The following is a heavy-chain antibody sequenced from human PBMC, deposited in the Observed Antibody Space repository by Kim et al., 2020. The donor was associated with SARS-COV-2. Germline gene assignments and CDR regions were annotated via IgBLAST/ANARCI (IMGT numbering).Heavy chain of an antibody. CDR3: ARGGFYGDYMGYY. CDR2: IYYSGST. D-gene: IGHD4-17*01. CDR1: GGSISSYY. Sequence: SETLSLTCTVSGGSISSYYWSWIRQPPGKGLEWIGYIYYSGSTNYNPSLKSRVTISVDTSKNQFSLKLSSVTAADTAVYYCARGGFYGDYMGYYWGQGTLVTVSS. V-gene: IGHV4-59*01. J-gene: IGHJ4*02.